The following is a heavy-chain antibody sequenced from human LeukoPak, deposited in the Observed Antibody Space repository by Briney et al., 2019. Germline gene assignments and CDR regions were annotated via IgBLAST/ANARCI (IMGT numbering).Heavy chain of an antibody. CDR2: IIPIFGTA. V-gene: IGHV1-69*05. CDR1: GGTFSSYA. CDR3: ARDPGSSSSP. D-gene: IGHD6-13*01. Sequence: SVKVSCKASGGTFSSYAISWVRQAPGQGLEWMGRIIPIFGTANYAQKFQGRVTITTDESTSTAYMELSSLRSDDTAVYYCARDPGSSSSPWGQGTLVTVSS. J-gene: IGHJ5*02.